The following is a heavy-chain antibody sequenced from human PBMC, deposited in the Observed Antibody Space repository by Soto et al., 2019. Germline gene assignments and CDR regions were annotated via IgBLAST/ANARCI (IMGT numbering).Heavy chain of an antibody. CDR1: GFSLSTSGVG. Sequence: QITLKESGPTLVKPTQTLTLTCTFSGFSLSTSGVGVVWIRQPPGKALEWLGIIYWDDDKRYRPSLKSRLTXPXDXXKHQVVLTMTTMDPVDTGTYYCAHNLVAGTSWFDPWGQGTLVTVSS. V-gene: IGHV2-5*02. J-gene: IGHJ5*02. CDR2: IYWDDDK. D-gene: IGHD6-19*01. CDR3: AHNLVAGTSWFDP.